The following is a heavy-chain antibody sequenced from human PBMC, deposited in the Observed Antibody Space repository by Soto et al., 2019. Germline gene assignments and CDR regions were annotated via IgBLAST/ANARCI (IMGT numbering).Heavy chain of an antibody. Sequence: GGSLRLSCAASGFTFSSYGMHWVRQAPGKGLEWVAVIWYDGSNKYYADPVKGRFTISRDNSKNTLYLQMNSLRAEDTAVYYCARDIYYDSSGHFDYWGQGTLVTVSS. CDR2: IWYDGSNK. CDR3: ARDIYYDSSGHFDY. V-gene: IGHV3-33*01. D-gene: IGHD3-22*01. CDR1: GFTFSSYG. J-gene: IGHJ4*02.